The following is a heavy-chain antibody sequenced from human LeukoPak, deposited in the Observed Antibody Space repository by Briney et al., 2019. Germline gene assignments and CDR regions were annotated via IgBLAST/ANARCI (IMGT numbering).Heavy chain of an antibody. V-gene: IGHV1-46*04. J-gene: IGHJ4*02. D-gene: IGHD4-17*01. CDR2: VNPGGTSA. CDR1: GDTFISYY. Sequence: ASVKVSCKASGDTFISYYVHWVRQAPGQGLEWMGIVNPGGTSATYAQTLQGRVTMTRDTSTSTVYMQLSSLKSEDTAVYYCATAVTPGHYFDHWGQGTLVTVSS. CDR3: ATAVTPGHYFDH.